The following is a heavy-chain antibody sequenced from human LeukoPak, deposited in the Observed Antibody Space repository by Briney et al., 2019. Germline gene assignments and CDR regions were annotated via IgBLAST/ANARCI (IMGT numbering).Heavy chain of an antibody. J-gene: IGHJ6*03. CDR3: ARNSLPAPAIEDYYYYMDV. CDR2: INPKSGGT. Sequence: GASVKVSCEASGYTFTGYFVHWVRQAPGQGLEWIGWINPKSGGTNYAQNFQGRVTMTRDTSISTAYMELRRLRYDDTAVYYCARNSLPAPAIEDYYYYMDVWGKGTTVTVSS. V-gene: IGHV1-2*02. D-gene: IGHD2-2*02. CDR1: GYTFTGYF.